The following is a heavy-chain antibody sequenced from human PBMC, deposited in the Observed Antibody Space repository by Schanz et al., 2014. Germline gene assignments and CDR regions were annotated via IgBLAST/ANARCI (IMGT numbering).Heavy chain of an antibody. CDR3: ARAKRFGDMDV. Sequence: QVQLVQSGAEVKKPGASVKVSCKASGYTFTSYSMHWVRQAPGQGLEWMGIINLSGGSTNNAQKCQGRLTMTRDTSTSTVYMELSSLRSEDTAVYYCARAKRFGDMDVWGQGTTVTVSS. CDR2: INLSGGST. J-gene: IGHJ6*02. V-gene: IGHV1-46*01. D-gene: IGHD3-10*01. CDR1: GYTFTSYS.